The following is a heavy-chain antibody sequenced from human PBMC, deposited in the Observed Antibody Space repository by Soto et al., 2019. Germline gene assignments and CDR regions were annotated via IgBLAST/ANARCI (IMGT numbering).Heavy chain of an antibody. CDR1: GDSVSSNSAA. J-gene: IGHJ5*02. V-gene: IGHV6-1*01. CDR3: ARDQATDHEFGDYDNCFDP. Sequence: SQTLSLTCAISGDSVSSNSAAWNWIRQSPSRGLEWLGRTYYRSKWYNDYAVSVKSRITINPDTSKNQFSLQLNSVTPEDTAVYYCARDQATDHEFGDYDNCFDPCGPGTFGSVS. CDR2: TYYRSKWYN. D-gene: IGHD4-17*01.